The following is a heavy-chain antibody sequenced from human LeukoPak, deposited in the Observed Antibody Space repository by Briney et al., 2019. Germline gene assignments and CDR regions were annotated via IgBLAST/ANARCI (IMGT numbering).Heavy chain of an antibody. CDR2: ITTNGDST. V-gene: IGHV3-64D*06. Sequence: GGSLRLSCSASGFIFITYAMHWVRQAPGKGLEYVSGITTNGDSTFYADSVKGRFTISRDSSKNTLYLQMSSLRPEDTAVYYCVRGISSWLVDNFDYWGQGTLVTVSS. CDR3: VRGISSWLVDNFDY. J-gene: IGHJ4*02. CDR1: GFIFITYA. D-gene: IGHD6-13*01.